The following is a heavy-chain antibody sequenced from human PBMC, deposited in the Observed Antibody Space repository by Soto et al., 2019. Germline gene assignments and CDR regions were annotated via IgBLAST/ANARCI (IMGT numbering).Heavy chain of an antibody. J-gene: IGHJ4*02. CDR2: IYSGGST. V-gene: IGHV3-53*01. CDR3: TSGIVPITY. CDR1: GFTVSSNY. Sequence: LRLSCAASGFTVSSNYMTWVRQAPGKGLEWVSVIYSGGSTYYADSVKGRFTISRDNSKNMLYLQMNSLRAEDTAVYYCTSGIVPITYWGQGTLVTVSS. D-gene: IGHD2-21*01.